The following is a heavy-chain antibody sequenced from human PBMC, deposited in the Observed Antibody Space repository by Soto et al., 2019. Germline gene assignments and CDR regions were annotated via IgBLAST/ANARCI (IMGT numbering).Heavy chain of an antibody. CDR2: IIPIFGTA. CDR1: GGTFSSYA. D-gene: IGHD6-13*01. CDR3: ARGPVRYSSSGYAPEYNWFDP. V-gene: IGHV1-69*01. J-gene: IGHJ5*02. Sequence: QVQLVQSGAEVKKPGSSVKVSCKASGGTFSSYAISWVRQAPGQGREWMGGIIPIFGTANYAQKFQGRVTITADESTSTAYMELSSLRSEDTAVYYCARGPVRYSSSGYAPEYNWFDPWGQGTLVIVSS.